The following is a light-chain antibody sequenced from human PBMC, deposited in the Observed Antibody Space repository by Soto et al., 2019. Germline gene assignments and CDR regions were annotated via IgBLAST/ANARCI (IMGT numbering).Light chain of an antibody. CDR1: QSVSAF. CDR3: QQSFSKFLT. Sequence: DIQMTQSPSSLSASVGDRVTITCRTSQSVSAFLNWYQLKPGKAPKLLIYGASSLQSGVPSRFSGSGYGTDFTLSISSLQPEDFATYYCQQSFSKFLTFGGGTKVDLK. CDR2: GAS. V-gene: IGKV1-39*01. J-gene: IGKJ4*01.